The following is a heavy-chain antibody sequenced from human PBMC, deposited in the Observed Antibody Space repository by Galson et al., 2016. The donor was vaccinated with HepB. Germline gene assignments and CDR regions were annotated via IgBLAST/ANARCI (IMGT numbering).Heavy chain of an antibody. CDR2: IYNSGRT. CDR3: ATNSASTKCYWCFDP. V-gene: IGHV3-53*01. CDR1: GFTVSNLY. Sequence: SLRLSCAASGFTVSNLYMTWVRQAPGKGLEWVALIYNSGRTNYADSVKGRFIISRDNSKNMMFLQMNNLRADDTAVYYCATNSASTKCYWCFDPWGQGTLVTVSS. D-gene: IGHD2-2*01. J-gene: IGHJ5*02.